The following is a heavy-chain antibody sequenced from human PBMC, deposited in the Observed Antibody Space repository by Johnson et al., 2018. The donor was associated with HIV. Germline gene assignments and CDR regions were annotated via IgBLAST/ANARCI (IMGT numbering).Heavy chain of an antibody. CDR1: GFTFSDYY. CDR2: ISSSGDII. V-gene: IGHV3-11*04. CDR3: ARRTVTALFDI. D-gene: IGHD4-17*01. J-gene: IGHJ3*02. Sequence: QVQLVESGGGLVKSGGSLRLSCAASGFTFSDYYMSWIRQAPGRGLEWVSYISSSGDIIRYADSVKGRFTISRDNAKNSLILQMNSLRDEDTAVYYCARRTVTALFDIWGQGTMVTVSS.